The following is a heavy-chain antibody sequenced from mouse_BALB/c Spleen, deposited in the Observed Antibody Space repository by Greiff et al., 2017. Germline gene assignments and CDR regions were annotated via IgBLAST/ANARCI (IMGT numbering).Heavy chain of an antibody. V-gene: IGHV2-9*02. Sequence: QVQLQQSGPGLVAPSQSLSITCTVSGFSLTSYGVHWVRQPPGKGLEWLGVIWAGGSTNYNSALMSRLSISKDNSKSQVFLKMNSLQTDDTAMYYCARDQHYGSSYEYFDVGGAGTTVTVSS. CDR1: GFSLTSYG. CDR3: ARDQHYGSSYEYFDV. D-gene: IGHD1-1*01. J-gene: IGHJ1*01. CDR2: IWAGGST.